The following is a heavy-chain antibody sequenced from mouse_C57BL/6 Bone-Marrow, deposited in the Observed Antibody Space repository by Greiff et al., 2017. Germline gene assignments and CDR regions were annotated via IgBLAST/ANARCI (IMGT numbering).Heavy chain of an antibody. CDR1: GYAFSSSW. CDR2: IYPGDGDT. V-gene: IGHV1-82*01. CDR3: AGVYYGSSWYFDV. D-gene: IGHD1-1*01. J-gene: IGHJ1*03. Sequence: VKLQESGPELVKPGASVKISCKASGYAFSSSWMNWVKQRPGKGLEWIGRIYPGDGDTNYNGKFKGKDTLTADKSSSTAYMQLSSLTSEDSAVYFCAGVYYGSSWYFDVWGTGTTVTVSS.